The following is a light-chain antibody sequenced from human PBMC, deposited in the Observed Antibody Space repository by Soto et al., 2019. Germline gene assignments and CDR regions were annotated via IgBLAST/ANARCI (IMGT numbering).Light chain of an antibody. CDR3: QQYNSYSWT. CDR1: QSISSW. V-gene: IGKV1-5*01. Sequence: DIQMTQSPSTLSASVGDRVTITCRASQSISSWLAWYQQKPGKAPKLLIYDASSLESGVPSRFSGSGSGTEFTLTISSLQPDDFAIYCCQQYNSYSWTFGQGTKV. CDR2: DAS. J-gene: IGKJ1*01.